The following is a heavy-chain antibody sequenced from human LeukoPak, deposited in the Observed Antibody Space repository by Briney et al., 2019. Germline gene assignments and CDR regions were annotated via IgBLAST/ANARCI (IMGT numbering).Heavy chain of an antibody. CDR2: IYPGGSD. CDR1: GDSLGTYY. D-gene: IGHD2-2*01. Sequence: PSETLSLTCTISGDSLGTYYWTWIRQPPGKGLECIGYIYPGGSDNYNTSPKNRGTLSVETTTNHFPLRLTSLTAADTATYYCARWALKGYYADVWGTGTTVIVSS. J-gene: IGHJ6*04. V-gene: IGHV4-4*09. CDR3: ARWALKGYYADV.